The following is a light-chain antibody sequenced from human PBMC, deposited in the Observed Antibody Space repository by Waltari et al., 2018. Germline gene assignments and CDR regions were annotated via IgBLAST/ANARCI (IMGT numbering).Light chain of an antibody. J-gene: IGLJ1*01. Sequence: QSALTQPPSASGSPGQSVTISCTGTSSDVGGYNYVSWFQHHPGKAPQLMIYEVTKRPSGVPDRFSGSTSGNTASLTVSGLQAEDEADYYCSSYAGSDTWRYVFGTGTKVTVL. V-gene: IGLV2-8*01. CDR3: SSYAGSDTWRYV. CDR2: EVT. CDR1: SSDVGGYNY.